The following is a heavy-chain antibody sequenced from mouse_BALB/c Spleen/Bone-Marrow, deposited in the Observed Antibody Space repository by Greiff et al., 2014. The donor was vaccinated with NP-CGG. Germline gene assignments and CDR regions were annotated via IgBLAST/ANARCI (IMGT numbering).Heavy chain of an antibody. D-gene: IGHD1-1*01. J-gene: IGHJ2*01. V-gene: IGHV1-80*01. CDR1: GYAFSSYW. Sequence: VQLQQSGAELVRPGSSVKISCKASGYAFSSYWVNWVRQRPGQGLEWIGQIYPGDGDTNYNGKFKDKATLTADKSSSTAYMQLSSLTSEASAVYFCAKSGYGSFDHWGQGTTLTVSS. CDR3: AKSGYGSFDH. CDR2: IYPGDGDT.